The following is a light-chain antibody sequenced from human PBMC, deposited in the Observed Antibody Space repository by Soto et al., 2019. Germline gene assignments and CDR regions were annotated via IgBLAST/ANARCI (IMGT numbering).Light chain of an antibody. V-gene: IGLV2-23*02. CDR2: EVS. CDR1: SSDVGSYNL. Sequence: QSAVTQPASVSGSPGQSITISCTGTSSDVGSYNLVSWYQQHPGKAPKVKIYEVSKRPSGVSNRFSGSKSAYTASLTISGLQAEDEADYYCCSYAGNNTHVFGTGTKLTVL. J-gene: IGLJ1*01. CDR3: CSYAGNNTHV.